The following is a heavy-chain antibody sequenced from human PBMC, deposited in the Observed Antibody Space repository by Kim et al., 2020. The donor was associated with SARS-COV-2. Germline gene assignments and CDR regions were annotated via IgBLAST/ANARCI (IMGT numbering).Heavy chain of an antibody. V-gene: IGHV1-18*01. J-gene: IGHJ4*02. CDR3: ARGDGLINYDILTGHSCYFDY. CDR2: IGGYNDDT. CDR1: GYTFASYG. D-gene: IGHD3-9*01. Sequence: ASVKVSFKASGYTFASYGITWVRQAPGEGLEWMGWIGGYNDDTKYAQKFQGRVTMTTDISTSTVYMELRSLRSDDTAVYYCARGDGLINYDILTGHSCYFDYWGQGTLVTVSS.